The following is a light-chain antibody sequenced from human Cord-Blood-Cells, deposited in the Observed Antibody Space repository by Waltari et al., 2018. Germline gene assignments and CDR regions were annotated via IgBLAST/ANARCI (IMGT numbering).Light chain of an antibody. V-gene: IGLV3-9*01. CDR1: HIGRKN. CDR3: QVWDSSTV. CDR2: RDS. Sequence: SYELTQPLSVSLDLGQTARITCGGTHIGRKNVHWYQQKPGQAPVLVIYRDSNRPSGIPERFSGSNSGNTATLTISRAQAGDEADYYCQVWDSSTVFGTGTKVTVL. J-gene: IGLJ1*01.